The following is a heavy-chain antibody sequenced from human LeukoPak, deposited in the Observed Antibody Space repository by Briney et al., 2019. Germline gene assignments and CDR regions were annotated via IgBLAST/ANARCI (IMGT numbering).Heavy chain of an antibody. CDR1: GVSMSDYY. D-gene: IGHD2-2*01. CDR3: ARDLRGTSCYDY. J-gene: IGHJ4*02. Sequence: PSETLSLTCTVSGVSMSDYYWSWIRQPPGKGLEWIGYIYYSGSTNYNPSLKSRVTISVDTSKNQFSLKLSSVTAADTAVYYCARDLRGTSCYDYWGQGTLVTVAS. CDR2: IYYSGST. V-gene: IGHV4-59*01.